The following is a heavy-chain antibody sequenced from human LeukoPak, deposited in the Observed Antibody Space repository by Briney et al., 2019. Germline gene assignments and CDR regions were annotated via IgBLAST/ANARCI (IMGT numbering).Heavy chain of an antibody. CDR1: SGSISNYY. CDR2: IYYSGST. Sequence: SETLSLTCTVSSGSISNYYWSWIRQPPGKGLEWIGYIYYSGSTNYNPSLKSRVTISVDTSKNQFSLKLSSVTAADTAVYYCARDSPESSRPYYYYMDVWGKGTTVTVSS. CDR3: ARDSPESSRPYYYYMDV. V-gene: IGHV4-59*01. J-gene: IGHJ6*03. D-gene: IGHD2-2*01.